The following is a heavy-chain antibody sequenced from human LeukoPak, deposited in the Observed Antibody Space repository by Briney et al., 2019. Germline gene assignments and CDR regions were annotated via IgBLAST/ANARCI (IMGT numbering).Heavy chain of an antibody. Sequence: GGSLRLSCAASGFTFSSFGIHWVRQAPGKGLEWVGFIRSKAYGGTTEYAASVKGRFTISRDDSKSIAYLQMNSLKTEDTAVYYCTRVANWHLDYWGQGTLVTVSS. CDR2: IRSKAYGGTT. CDR1: GFTFSSFG. J-gene: IGHJ4*02. D-gene: IGHD1-1*01. V-gene: IGHV3-49*04. CDR3: TRVANWHLDY.